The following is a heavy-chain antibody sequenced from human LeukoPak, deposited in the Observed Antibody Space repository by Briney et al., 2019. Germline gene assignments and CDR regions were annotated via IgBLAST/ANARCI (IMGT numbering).Heavy chain of an antibody. CDR1: GYTFSNYG. CDR2: INPNSGGT. J-gene: IGHJ3*02. D-gene: IGHD3-10*02. V-gene: IGHV1-2*04. Sequence: ASVKVSCKTSGYTFSNYGITWVRQAPGQGLEWMGWINPNSGGTNYAQKFQGWVTMTRDTSISTAYMELSRLRSDDTAVYYCARARITMSPGAFDIWGQGTIVTVSS. CDR3: ARARITMSPGAFDI.